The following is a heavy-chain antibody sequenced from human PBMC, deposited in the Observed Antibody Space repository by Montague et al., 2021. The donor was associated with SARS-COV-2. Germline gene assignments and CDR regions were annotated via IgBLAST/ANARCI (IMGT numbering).Heavy chain of an antibody. D-gene: IGHD3-3*01. Sequence: SETLSLTCTVSGDSMTGDSMSRYYWSWIRQTPGKGLEWIGYISNSGFTNDNPSLKNRVTTSVDTSNNQFSLKLSSVTAADTAVYYCARGLDYYDFWSGYYPAYWYFDLWGRGTLVTVSS. J-gene: IGHJ2*01. CDR2: ISNSGFT. CDR1: GDSMTGDSMSRYY. CDR3: ARGLDYYDFWSGYYPAYWYFDL. V-gene: IGHV4-61*01.